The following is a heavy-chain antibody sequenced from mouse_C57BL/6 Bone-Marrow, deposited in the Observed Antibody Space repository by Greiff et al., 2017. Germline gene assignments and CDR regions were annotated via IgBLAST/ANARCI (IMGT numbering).Heavy chain of an antibody. Sequence: VKLQESGAELARPGASVKLSCKASGYTFTSYGISWVKQRTGQGLEWIGEIYPRSGNTYYNEKFKGKATLTADKSSSTAYMELRSLTSEDSAVYFCARTPHYYGSSYGDWYFDVWGTGTTVTVSS. D-gene: IGHD1-1*01. CDR3: ARTPHYYGSSYGDWYFDV. J-gene: IGHJ1*03. CDR1: GYTFTSYG. V-gene: IGHV1-81*01. CDR2: IYPRSGNT.